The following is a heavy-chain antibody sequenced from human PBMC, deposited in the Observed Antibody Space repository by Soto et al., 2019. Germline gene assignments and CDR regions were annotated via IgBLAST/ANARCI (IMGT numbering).Heavy chain of an antibody. Sequence: QVQLQESGPGLVKPSETLSLTCTVSGGSISSYYWSWIRQPPGKGLEWIGYIYYSGSTNYNPSLKRRVTISVDTSKNQFSLKLSSVTAADTAVYYCGTGGYGDYGVDYWGQGTLVTVSS. CDR3: GTGGYGDYGVDY. CDR2: IYYSGST. V-gene: IGHV4-59*01. J-gene: IGHJ4*02. D-gene: IGHD4-17*01. CDR1: GGSISSYY.